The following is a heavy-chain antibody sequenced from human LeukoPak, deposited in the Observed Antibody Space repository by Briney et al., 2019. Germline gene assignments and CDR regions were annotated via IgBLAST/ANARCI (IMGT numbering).Heavy chain of an antibody. Sequence: GGSLRLSCAASGFTFSTYTINWVRQAPGKGLEWVSSISSGSSFIYYADSVKGRFTISGDNAKNTLYPQMNSLRAEDTAVYYCARGAYLAYYFDYWGQGSLVSVSS. V-gene: IGHV3-21*01. D-gene: IGHD3-10*01. CDR2: ISSGSSFI. CDR3: ARGAYLAYYFDY. CDR1: GFTFSTYT. J-gene: IGHJ4*02.